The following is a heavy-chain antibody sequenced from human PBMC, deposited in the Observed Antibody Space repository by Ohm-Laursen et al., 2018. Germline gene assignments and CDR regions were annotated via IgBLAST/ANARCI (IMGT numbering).Heavy chain of an antibody. V-gene: IGHV3-23*01. D-gene: IGHD7-27*01. Sequence: SLRLSCTASGFTFSSYAMSWVRQAPGKGLEWVSAISGSGGSTYYADSVKGRFTISRDNSKNTLYLQMNSLRAEDTAVYYCAKAKLGSYWYFDLWGRGTLVTVSS. CDR3: AKAKLGSYWYFDL. J-gene: IGHJ2*01. CDR2: ISGSGGST. CDR1: GFTFSSYA.